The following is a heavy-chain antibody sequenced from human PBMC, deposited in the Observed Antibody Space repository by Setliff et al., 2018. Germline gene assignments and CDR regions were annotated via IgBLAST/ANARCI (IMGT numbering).Heavy chain of an antibody. V-gene: IGHV1-69*05. J-gene: IGHJ6*03. CDR2: IIPIFGTA. Sequence: GASVKVSCKASGGTFSSYAISWVRQAPGQGLEWMGGIIPIFGTANYAQKFQGRVTITTDESTSTAYMELSSLRSEDTAVYYCARNLDYPPRGGYYYYYMDVWGKGTTVTVSS. D-gene: IGHD3-10*01. CDR3: ARNLDYPPRGGYYYYYMDV. CDR1: GGTFSSYA.